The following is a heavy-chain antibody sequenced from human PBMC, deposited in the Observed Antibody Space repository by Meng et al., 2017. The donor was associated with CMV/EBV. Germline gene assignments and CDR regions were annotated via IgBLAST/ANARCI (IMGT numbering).Heavy chain of an antibody. CDR3: ARLRFYYGSGSYYKGIYFDY. CDR2: ISSSGSTI. D-gene: IGHD3-10*01. CDR1: GFTFSDYY. V-gene: IGHV3-11*04. Sequence: GESLKISCAASGFTFSDYYMSWIRQAPGKGLEWVSYISSSGSTIYYADSVKGRFTISRDNAKNSLYLQMSSLRAEDTAVYYCARLRFYYGSGSYYKGIYFDYWGQGTLVTVSS. J-gene: IGHJ4*02.